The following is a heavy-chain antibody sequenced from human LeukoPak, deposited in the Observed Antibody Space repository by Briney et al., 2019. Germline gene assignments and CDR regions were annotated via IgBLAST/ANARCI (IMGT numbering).Heavy chain of an antibody. CDR1: GGSISSYY. J-gene: IGHJ4*02. D-gene: IGHD3-22*01. CDR2: IYYSGST. V-gene: IGHV4-59*08. CDR3: ARQTTYYSPFDY. Sequence: SETLSLTCTVSGGSISSYYWSWIRQPPGKELEWIGHIYYSGSTDYNPSLESRVTMSVDTSKNQFSLKVGSVTAADTAMYYCARQTTYYSPFDYWGQGTLVSVSS.